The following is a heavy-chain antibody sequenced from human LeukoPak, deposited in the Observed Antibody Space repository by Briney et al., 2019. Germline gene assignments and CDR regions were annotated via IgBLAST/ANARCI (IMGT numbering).Heavy chain of an antibody. V-gene: IGHV3-23*01. Sequence: GGSLRLSCAASGFTFSTYAITWVRQGPGKGLEWVSAIRPDGDRTYYANSVRGRFTISRDNSKDTVYLQINGLRVEDTAVYYCAREQSGTRGWYTVDYWGQGTPVTVSS. CDR3: AREQSGTRGWYTVDY. J-gene: IGHJ4*02. CDR1: GFTFSTYA. CDR2: IRPDGDRT. D-gene: IGHD6-19*01.